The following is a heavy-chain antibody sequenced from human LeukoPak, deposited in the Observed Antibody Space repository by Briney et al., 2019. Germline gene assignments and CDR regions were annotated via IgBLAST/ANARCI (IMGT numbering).Heavy chain of an antibody. J-gene: IGHJ4*02. CDR3: ARVRIRGYSSGVFDY. Sequence: GSLRLSCAASGFTFSSYAMNWVRQAPGKGLEWVAVISYDGSNKYYADSVKGRFTISRDNSKNTLYLQMNSLRAEDTAGYYCARVRIRGYSSGVFDYWGQGTLVTVSS. V-gene: IGHV3-30-3*01. CDR1: GFTFSSYA. CDR2: ISYDGSNK. D-gene: IGHD6-19*01.